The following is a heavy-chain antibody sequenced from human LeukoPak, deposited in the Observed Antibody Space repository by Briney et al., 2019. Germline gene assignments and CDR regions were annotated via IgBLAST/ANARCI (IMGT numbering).Heavy chain of an antibody. D-gene: IGHD3-3*01. CDR1: GGTFISHA. CDR3: ARVCPAYYDFCSGSSYYGLDV. CDR2: IIPNLVTS. Sequence: ASVKVSCKASGGTFISHAVRWVRQAPGQGLEGMGGIIPNLVTSHYAQKFHGRVSITADVSTSTAYLELSILRSEDTAVYYCARVCPAYYDFCSGSSYYGLDVWGQGTTVTVSS. V-gene: IGHV1-69*13. J-gene: IGHJ6*02.